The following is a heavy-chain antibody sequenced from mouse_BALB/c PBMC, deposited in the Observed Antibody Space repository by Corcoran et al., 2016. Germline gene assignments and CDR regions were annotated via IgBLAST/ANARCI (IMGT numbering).Heavy chain of an antibody. Sequence: QVQLQQPGAELVKPGASVKLSCKASCYTFTSYYMYWVKQRPGQGLEWIGGINPSNGGSNFNEKFKSKATLTVDKASSTAYMQLSSLTSEDSAVYYCTRGTGFYAMDYWGQGTSVTVSS. CDR2: INPSNGGS. CDR1: CYTFTSYY. V-gene: IGHV1S81*02. J-gene: IGHJ4*01. D-gene: IGHD3-1*01. CDR3: TRGTGFYAMDY.